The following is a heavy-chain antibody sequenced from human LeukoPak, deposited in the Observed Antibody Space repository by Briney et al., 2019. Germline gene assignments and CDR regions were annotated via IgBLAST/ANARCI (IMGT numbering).Heavy chain of an antibody. J-gene: IGHJ4*02. CDR1: GYTFTGYY. V-gene: IGHV1-2*06. CDR2: INPNSGST. D-gene: IGHD6-19*01. Sequence: GASVKVSCKASGYTFTGYYMYWVRQAPGQGLEWMGRINPNSGSTNYAQKFQGRVTMTRDTSTSTAYMELSRLTSDDTAVYYCARGSGGWYKFDYWGRGTLVTVSS. CDR3: ARGSGGWYKFDY.